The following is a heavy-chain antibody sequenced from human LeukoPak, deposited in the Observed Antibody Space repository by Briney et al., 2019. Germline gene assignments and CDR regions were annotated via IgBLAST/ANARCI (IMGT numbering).Heavy chain of an antibody. D-gene: IGHD3-10*01. CDR2: IIPIFSRA. CDR3: ASEDYGLGRSKYYFDN. CDR1: GGTFSSYA. Sequence: SVKVSCQASGGTFSSYAISWVRQAPGQGLEWMGTIIPIFSRANYAHNFQGRLTITADKSTNTAYMELSSRRSEATAVYYCASEDYGLGRSKYYFDNWGQGKLVTVSS. V-gene: IGHV1-69*04. J-gene: IGHJ4*02.